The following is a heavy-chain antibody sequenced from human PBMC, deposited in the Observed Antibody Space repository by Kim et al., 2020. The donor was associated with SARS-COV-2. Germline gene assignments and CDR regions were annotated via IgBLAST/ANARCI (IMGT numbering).Heavy chain of an antibody. V-gene: IGHV4-31*03. Sequence: SETLSLTCTVSGGSISRGGYYWSWIRQHPGKGLEWIGYIYYSGSTYYNPSLKSRVTISVDTSKNQFSLKLTSVTAADTAVYYCARDVGNYDSSGYYYYYYGMDVWGQGTTVTVSS. D-gene: IGHD3-22*01. CDR1: GGSISRGGYY. CDR3: ARDVGNYDSSGYYYYYYGMDV. J-gene: IGHJ6*02. CDR2: IYYSGST.